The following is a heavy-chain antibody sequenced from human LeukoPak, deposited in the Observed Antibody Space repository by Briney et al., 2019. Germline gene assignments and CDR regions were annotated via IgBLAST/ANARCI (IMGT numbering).Heavy chain of an antibody. CDR1: GFTFNNYW. CDR3: SRDHPGSNSLDS. Sequence: PGGSLRLSCVASGFTFNNYWMHWVRQAPGKGLEWVSRLRTDGGRTNYADSVKGRFTISRDNTKNTVYLQMNSPRAEDTATYYCSRDHPGSNSLDSWGPGTLVTVSS. V-gene: IGHV3-74*01. J-gene: IGHJ4*02. D-gene: IGHD4-11*01. CDR2: LRTDGGRT.